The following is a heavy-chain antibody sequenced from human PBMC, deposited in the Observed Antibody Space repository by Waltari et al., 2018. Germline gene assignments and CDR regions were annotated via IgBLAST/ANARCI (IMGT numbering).Heavy chain of an antibody. Sequence: EVQLVQSGAEVKKPGESLKISCKGSGYSFTSYWIGWVRQMPGKGLEWMGTIYPGDSDTRYSPSFQGQVTISADKSISTAYLQWSSLKASDTAMYYCARLTPKFYDFWSGYPSAAYGMDVWGQGTTVTVSS. CDR1: GYSFTSYW. CDR2: IYPGDSDT. D-gene: IGHD3-3*01. J-gene: IGHJ6*02. V-gene: IGHV5-51*03. CDR3: ARLTPKFYDFWSGYPSAAYGMDV.